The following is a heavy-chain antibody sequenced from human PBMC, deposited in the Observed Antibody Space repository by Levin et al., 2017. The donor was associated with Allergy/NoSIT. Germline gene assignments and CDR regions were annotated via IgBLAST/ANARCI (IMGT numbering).Heavy chain of an antibody. CDR3: TTDGQGDGLDY. D-gene: IGHD2-8*01. J-gene: IGHJ4*02. V-gene: IGHV3-15*01. Sequence: LSLTCAASGFTFSNAWMSWVRQAPGKGLEWVGRIKSKTDGGTTDYAAPVKGRFTISRDDSKNTLYLQMNSLKTEDTAVYYCTTDGQGDGLDYWGQGTLVTVSS. CDR2: IKSKTDGGTT. CDR1: GFTFSNAW.